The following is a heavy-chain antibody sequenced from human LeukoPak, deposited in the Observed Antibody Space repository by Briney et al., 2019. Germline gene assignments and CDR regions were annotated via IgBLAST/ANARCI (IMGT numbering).Heavy chain of an antibody. J-gene: IGHJ4*02. Sequence: SETLSLTCTVSGGSISSCYWSWIRQPPGKRLEWIGYIHYSGNTNYNPSLKSRVTISADTSENHFSLKLSSVTAADTAVYYCASGHRGAGMTKTTPFDYWGQGTLVTVSS. CDR1: GGSISSCY. V-gene: IGHV4-59*01. CDR2: IHYSGNT. D-gene: IGHD1-14*01. CDR3: ASGHRGAGMTKTTPFDY.